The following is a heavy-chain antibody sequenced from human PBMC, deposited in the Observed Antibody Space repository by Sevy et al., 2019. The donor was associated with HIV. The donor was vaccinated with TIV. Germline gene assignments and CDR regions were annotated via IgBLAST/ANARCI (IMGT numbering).Heavy chain of an antibody. J-gene: IGHJ4*02. CDR3: SNPVYFYDNSGYSGDY. V-gene: IGHV3-23*01. CDR1: GFTFSSHA. Sequence: GGSLRLSCVASGFTFSSHAMNWVRQVPGKGLEWVSSIGTNGDGRYYADSVKGRFTISRDNSKGRLYLQMNSLRAEDKSLYYCSNPVYFYDNSGYSGDYWGQGIRVTVSS. CDR2: IGTNGDGR. D-gene: IGHD3-22*01.